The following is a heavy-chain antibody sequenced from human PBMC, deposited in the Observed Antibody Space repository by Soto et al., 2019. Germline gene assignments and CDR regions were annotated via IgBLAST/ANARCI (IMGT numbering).Heavy chain of an antibody. CDR3: ARHRVPVCSSISCYNWFDT. J-gene: IGHJ5*02. CDR2: IDPSDSYI. CDR1: GYSFTSYW. V-gene: IGHV5-10-1*01. Sequence: PGESLKISCITSGYSFTSYWISWVRQMPGKGLEWMGRIDPSDSYINYSPSFQGHVTISADKSISTAYLQWSSLKASDTAIYYCARHRVPVCSSISCYNWFDTWGQGTLVTVSS. D-gene: IGHD2-2*01.